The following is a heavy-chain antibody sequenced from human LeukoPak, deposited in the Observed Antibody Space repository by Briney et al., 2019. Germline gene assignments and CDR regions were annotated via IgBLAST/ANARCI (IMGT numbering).Heavy chain of an antibody. CDR1: GGSISSSSYY. J-gene: IGHJ6*02. D-gene: IGHD3-10*01. CDR3: ARIKASTTMVRGVIIPYYYYGMDV. Sequence: PSETLSLTCTVSGGSISSSSYYWGWIRQPPGKGLEWIGSIYYSGSTYYNPSLKSRVTISVDTSKNQFSLKLGSVPAADTAVYYCARIKASTTMVRGVIIPYYYYGMDVWGQGTTVTVSS. V-gene: IGHV4-39*01. CDR2: IYYSGST.